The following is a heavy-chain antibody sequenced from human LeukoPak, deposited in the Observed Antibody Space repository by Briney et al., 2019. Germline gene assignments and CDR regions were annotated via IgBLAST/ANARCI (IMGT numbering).Heavy chain of an antibody. CDR3: AKDFRGIAAAGTLDY. V-gene: IGHV3-30*18. D-gene: IGHD6-13*01. J-gene: IGHJ4*02. CDR1: GFTFSSYG. Sequence: GGSLRLSCAASGFTFSSYGMHWVRQAPGKGLEWVAVISYDGSNKYYADSVKGRFTISRDNSKNTLYLQMNSLRAEDTAVYYCAKDFRGIAAAGTLDYWGQGTLVTVPS. CDR2: ISYDGSNK.